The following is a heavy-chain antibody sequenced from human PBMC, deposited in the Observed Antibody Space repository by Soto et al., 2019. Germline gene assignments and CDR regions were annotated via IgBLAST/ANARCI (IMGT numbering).Heavy chain of an antibody. V-gene: IGHV5-10-1*01. Sequence: GESLKISCKGSGYSFTSYWISWVRQMPGKGLEWMGRIDPSDSYTDYSPSFQGHVTISADKSISTAYLQWSSLKASDTAMYYCARQKGYYDFWSGFPPRYGMDVWGQGTTVTVSS. J-gene: IGHJ6*02. CDR1: GYSFTSYW. CDR3: ARQKGYYDFWSGFPPRYGMDV. CDR2: IDPSDSYT. D-gene: IGHD3-3*01.